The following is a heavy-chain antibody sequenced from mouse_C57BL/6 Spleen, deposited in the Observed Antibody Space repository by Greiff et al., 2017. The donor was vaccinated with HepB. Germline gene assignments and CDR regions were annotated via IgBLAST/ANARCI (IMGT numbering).Heavy chain of an antibody. CDR1: GYTFTSYW. D-gene: IGHD1-3*01. Sequence: QVQLQQPGAELVKPGASVKVSCKASGYTFTSYWMHWVKQRPGQGLEWIGRIHPSDSDTNYNQKFKGKATLTVDKSSSTAYMQRSSLTSEDSAVYYSARLRISQGVAMDYWGQGTTLTVSS. J-gene: IGHJ2*01. CDR2: IHPSDSDT. V-gene: IGHV1-74*01. CDR3: ARLRISQGVAMDY.